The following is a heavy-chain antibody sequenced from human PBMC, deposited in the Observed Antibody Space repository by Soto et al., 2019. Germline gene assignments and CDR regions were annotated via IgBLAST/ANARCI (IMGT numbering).Heavy chain of an antibody. CDR1: GFTFSSYA. CDR2: ISYDGSNK. V-gene: IGHV3-30-3*01. J-gene: IGHJ4*02. Sequence: GGSLRLSCAASGFTFSSYAMHWVRQAPGKGLEWVAVISYDGSNKYYADSVKGRFTISRDNSKNTLYLQMNSLRAEDTAVYYCATRNLAAADIGPFDYWGQGTLVTVSS. D-gene: IGHD6-13*01. CDR3: ATRNLAAADIGPFDY.